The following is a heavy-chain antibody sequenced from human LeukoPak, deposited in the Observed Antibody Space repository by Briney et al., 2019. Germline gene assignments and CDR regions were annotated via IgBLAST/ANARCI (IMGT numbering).Heavy chain of an antibody. V-gene: IGHV1-46*01. J-gene: IGHJ4*02. D-gene: IGHD3-10*01. Sequence: ASVKVSCKASGYTFTSYYMHWVRQVPGQGLEWMGIINSSGGSTSYAQKFQGRVTMTRDTSTSTVYMELSSLRSEDTAVYYCARDGSGKQPLDYWGQGTLVTVSS. CDR1: GYTFTSYY. CDR2: INSSGGST. CDR3: ARDGSGKQPLDY.